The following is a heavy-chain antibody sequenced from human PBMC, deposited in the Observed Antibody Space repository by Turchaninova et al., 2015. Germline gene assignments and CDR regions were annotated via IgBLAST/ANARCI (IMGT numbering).Heavy chain of an antibody. CDR1: GASVSSNSAA. CDR2: PGYRSKWYN. Sequence: QVQLQQSGPGLVKPSQTLSLTCAISGASVSSNSAAWNWSRQSPSSGLGGPGGPGYRSKWYNDYEVSAKSRITINPDTSKNQFSLQLNSVTPEDTAVYYCARETTVIRGFSAYGLDVWGQGTTVTVSS. CDR3: ARETTVIRGFSAYGLDV. V-gene: IGHV6-1*01. J-gene: IGHJ6*02. D-gene: IGHD3-10*01.